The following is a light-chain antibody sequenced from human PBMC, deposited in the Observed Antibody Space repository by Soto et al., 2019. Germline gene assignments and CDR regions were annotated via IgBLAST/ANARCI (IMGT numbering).Light chain of an antibody. CDR1: SSDVGGYNY. CDR3: SSYTTNRTRV. Sequence: QSALTQPASVSGSPGQSITISCTGTSSDVGGYNYVSWYQQHPGKAPKLMIYEVSYRPSGVSNRFSGSKSGNTASLTISGLQAEDEADYYCSSYTTNRTRVFGGGTKLTVL. J-gene: IGLJ3*02. CDR2: EVS. V-gene: IGLV2-14*01.